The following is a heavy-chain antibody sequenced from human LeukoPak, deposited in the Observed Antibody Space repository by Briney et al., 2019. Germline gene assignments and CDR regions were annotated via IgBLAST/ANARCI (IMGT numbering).Heavy chain of an antibody. CDR3: AKDWVAADY. J-gene: IGHJ4*02. D-gene: IGHD6-13*01. Sequence: QPGGSLRLSCAASGFTFSSYSMNWVRQAPGKGLEWVSYISSSSSAIYYADSVKGRFTISRDNSKNTLYLQMNSLRAEDTAVYYCAKDWVAADYWGQGALVTVSS. CDR2: ISSSSSAI. CDR1: GFTFSSYS. V-gene: IGHV3-48*01.